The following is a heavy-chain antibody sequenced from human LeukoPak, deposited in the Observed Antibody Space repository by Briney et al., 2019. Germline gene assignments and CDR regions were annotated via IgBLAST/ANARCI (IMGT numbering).Heavy chain of an antibody. V-gene: IGHV5-10-1*01. CDR2: IDPTDSYT. CDR1: GYSFTSYW. D-gene: IGHD3-9*01. Sequence: GESLKISCKGSGYSFTSYWIFWVRQMPGKGLEWMGRIDPTDSYTNYSPSFQGHVTISADKSISTAYLQWNSLKASDTAMYYCARTHYDISTGYPFDYWGQGTLVTVSS. CDR3: ARTHYDISTGYPFDY. J-gene: IGHJ4*02.